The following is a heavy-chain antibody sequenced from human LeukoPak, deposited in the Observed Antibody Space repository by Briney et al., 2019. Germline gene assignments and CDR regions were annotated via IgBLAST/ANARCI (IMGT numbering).Heavy chain of an antibody. J-gene: IGHJ4*02. CDR2: IYSGGST. CDR1: GFTVSSNC. V-gene: IGHV3-66*01. Sequence: GGSLRLSCAASGFTVSSNCMSWVRQAPGKGLEWVSVIYSGGSTYYADSVKGRFTISRDNSKNTLYLQMNSLRAEDTAAYYCARDALWNTYYYDSSGYEWGQGTLVTVSS. D-gene: IGHD3-22*01. CDR3: ARDALWNTYYYDSSGYE.